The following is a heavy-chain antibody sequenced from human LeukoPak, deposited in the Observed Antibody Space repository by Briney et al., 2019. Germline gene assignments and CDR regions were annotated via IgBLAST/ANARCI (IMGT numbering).Heavy chain of an antibody. D-gene: IGHD2-15*01. CDR1: GFTFSSYA. V-gene: IGHV3-23*01. Sequence: TGGSLRLSCAASGFTFSSYAMSWVRQAPGKGLEWVSAISGSGGSTYYADSVKGRFTISRDNSKNTLYLQMNSLRAEDTAVYYCAKADIVVVVAATPRYWGQGTLVTVSS. CDR3: AKADIVVVVAATPRY. J-gene: IGHJ4*02. CDR2: ISGSGGST.